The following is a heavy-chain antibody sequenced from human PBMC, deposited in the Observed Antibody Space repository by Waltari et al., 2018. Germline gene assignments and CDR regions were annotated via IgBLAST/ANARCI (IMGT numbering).Heavy chain of an antibody. Sequence: QVQLVQSGAEVKKPGASVKVSCKASGYTFTGYQIHWVRQAPGQGLEWMGWINPNSGGTNYAQKFQGRVTMTRDTSISTAYMELSRLRSDDTAVYYCARVKGYYYPGPFDYWGQGTLVTVSS. D-gene: IGHD3-22*01. CDR2: INPNSGGT. V-gene: IGHV1-2*02. J-gene: IGHJ4*02. CDR1: GYTFTGYQ. CDR3: ARVKGYYYPGPFDY.